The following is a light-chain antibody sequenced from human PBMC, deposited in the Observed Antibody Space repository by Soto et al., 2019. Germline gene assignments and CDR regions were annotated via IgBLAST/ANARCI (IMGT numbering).Light chain of an antibody. Sequence: DIQMTQSPSSLSASVGDRITITCRASQDITTSLVWFQLKPGKAPKSLIYAASRLLGGVPSKFSGSGSGTDFTLTISSLQPEDFATYYCQQYKDYPLTFGGGTRVEIK. CDR1: QDITTS. CDR2: AAS. CDR3: QQYKDYPLT. V-gene: IGKV1-16*02. J-gene: IGKJ4*01.